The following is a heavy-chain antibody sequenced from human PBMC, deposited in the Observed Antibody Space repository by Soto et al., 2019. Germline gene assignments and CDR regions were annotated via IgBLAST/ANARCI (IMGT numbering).Heavy chain of an antibody. CDR2: IKSTTDGGTT. CDR3: TTDGYNWNTYGMDV. D-gene: IGHD1-20*01. V-gene: IGHV3-15*01. Sequence: EVQLVESGGGLVKPGGSLRLSCAASGFTFSNAWMSWVRQAPGKGLEWVGRIKSTTDGGTTDYAAPVKGRFTISRDDSKNTLYLQMNSLKTEDTAVYYCTTDGYNWNTYGMDVWGQGTTVTVSS. CDR1: GFTFSNAW. J-gene: IGHJ6*02.